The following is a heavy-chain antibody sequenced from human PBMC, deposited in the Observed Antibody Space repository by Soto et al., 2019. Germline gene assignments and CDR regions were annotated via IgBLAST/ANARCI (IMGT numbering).Heavy chain of an antibody. CDR1: GFTFSSYA. Sequence: EVQLLESGGGLVQPGGSLRLSCAASGFTFSSYAMSWVRQAPGKGLEWVSAISGSGGSTYYADSVKGRFTISRDNSKNTLYLQMNSLRAEDTAVYYCAKATIFGVVSYYYYMDVWGKGTTVTVSS. V-gene: IGHV3-23*01. CDR2: ISGSGGST. D-gene: IGHD3-3*01. CDR3: AKATIFGVVSYYYYMDV. J-gene: IGHJ6*03.